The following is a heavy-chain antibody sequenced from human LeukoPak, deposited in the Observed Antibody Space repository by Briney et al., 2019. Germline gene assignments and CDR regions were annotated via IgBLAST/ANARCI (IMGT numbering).Heavy chain of an antibody. Sequence: GGSLRLSCAASGFTFSSYWMSWVRQAPGKGLEWVANIKQDGSEKYYVDSVKGRFTISRDNAKSSLYLQMNSLRAEDTAVYYCARVACSSTSCEPYYYYGMDVWGQGTTVTVSS. D-gene: IGHD2-2*01. CDR2: IKQDGSEK. J-gene: IGHJ6*02. V-gene: IGHV3-7*01. CDR1: GFTFSSYW. CDR3: ARVACSSTSCEPYYYYGMDV.